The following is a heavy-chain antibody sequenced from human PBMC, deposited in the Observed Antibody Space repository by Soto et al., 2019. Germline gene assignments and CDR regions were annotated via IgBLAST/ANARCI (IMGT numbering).Heavy chain of an antibody. Sequence: PSETLSLTCTVSGGSINSGDYYWSWIRQPPGKGLGWIGNLYYTGSTYYNPSLKSRVTISVDTSKKQFSLMVTSVTAADTAVYYCARYRYSDSLKEYYFDYWGQGTLVTVSS. V-gene: IGHV4-30-4*01. CDR2: LYYTGST. CDR3: ARYRYSDSLKEYYFDY. J-gene: IGHJ4*02. CDR1: GGSINSGDYY. D-gene: IGHD3-22*01.